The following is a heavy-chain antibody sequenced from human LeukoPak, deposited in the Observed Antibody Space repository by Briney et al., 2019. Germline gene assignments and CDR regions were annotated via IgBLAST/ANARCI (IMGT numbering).Heavy chain of an antibody. Sequence: GGSLRLSCAASGFTFSSSAMSWVRQAPGKGLEWVSAISNNGGYTYYADSVQGRFAISRDNSKSTLCLQMNSLRAEDTAVYYCAKQLGYCSDGSCYFPYWGQGTLVTASS. CDR1: GFTFSSSA. V-gene: IGHV3-23*01. CDR2: ISNNGGYT. CDR3: AKQLGYCSDGSCYFPY. D-gene: IGHD2-15*01. J-gene: IGHJ4*02.